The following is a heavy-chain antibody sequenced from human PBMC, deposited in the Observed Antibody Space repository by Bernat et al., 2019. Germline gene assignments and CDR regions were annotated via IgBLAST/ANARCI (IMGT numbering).Heavy chain of an antibody. J-gene: IGHJ4*02. CDR3: ARARYDDLIDY. D-gene: IGHD1-1*01. V-gene: IGHV3-74*01. CDR2: FNSDGSST. CDR1: GFTFSSYW. Sequence: EVQLVESGGGLVQPGGSLRLSCAASGFTFSSYWMHWVRQAPGKGLVWVSRFNSDGSSTTYADSVKGRFTISRDNAKNTVYLQMNSLRAEDTAVYYCARARYDDLIDYWGQGTLVTVSS.